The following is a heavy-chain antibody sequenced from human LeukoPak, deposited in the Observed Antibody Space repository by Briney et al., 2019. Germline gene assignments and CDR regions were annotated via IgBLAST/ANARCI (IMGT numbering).Heavy chain of an antibody. J-gene: IGHJ4*02. CDR3: ARDPYDAVAGAPDNDY. CDR2: IIPIFGTA. D-gene: IGHD6-19*01. V-gene: IGHV1-69*01. Sequence: SAKVSCKASGGTFSSYAISWVRQAPGQGLEWMGGIIPIFGTANYAQKFQGRVTITADESTSTAYMELSSLRSEDTAVYYCARDPYDAVAGAPDNDYWGQGTLVTVSS. CDR1: GGTFSSYA.